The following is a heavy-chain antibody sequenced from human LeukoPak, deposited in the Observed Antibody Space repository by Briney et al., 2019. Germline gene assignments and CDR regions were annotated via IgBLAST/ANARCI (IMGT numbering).Heavy chain of an antibody. CDR2: TNEHETEK. V-gene: IGHV3-7*01. Sequence: GGSLRLSCAASGFSFNSYAMSWVRQAPGKGLEWVGQTNEHETEKYYGDAVRGRFTIYRDNAKNSLYLQMNSLRPEDTAVYYCARDSRGTTFDYWGQGTLVTVSS. CDR3: ARDSRGTTFDY. D-gene: IGHD3-16*01. J-gene: IGHJ4*02. CDR1: GFSFNSYA.